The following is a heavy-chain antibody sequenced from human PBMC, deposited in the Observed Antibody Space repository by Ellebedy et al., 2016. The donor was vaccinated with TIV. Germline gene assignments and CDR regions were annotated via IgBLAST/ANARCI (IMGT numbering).Heavy chain of an antibody. CDR2: IIPIFGTA. Sequence: SVKVSXKASRGTFSSYAISWVRQAPGQGLEWMGGIIPIFGTANYAQKFQGRVTITADKSTSTAYMELSSLRSEDTAVYYCARDSPLDYYYGMDVWGQGTTVTVSS. CDR3: ARDSPLDYYYGMDV. CDR1: RGTFSSYA. J-gene: IGHJ6*02. V-gene: IGHV1-69*06.